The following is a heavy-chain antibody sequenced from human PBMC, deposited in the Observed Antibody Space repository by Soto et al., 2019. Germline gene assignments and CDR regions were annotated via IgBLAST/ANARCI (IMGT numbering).Heavy chain of an antibody. Sequence: PGGSLRLSCTYSGFNFRDYAMSWSRQAPGKGLEWVGVIRSKAYGETADYAASVKGRFTIYRDDSKSTAYLQMSSLQTEDTGVYYCTKYTYTSRYSYFGMDVWGHGTTVTVSS. CDR3: TKYTYTSRYSYFGMDV. CDR2: IRSKAYGETA. V-gene: IGHV3-49*03. J-gene: IGHJ6*02. CDR1: GFNFRDYA. D-gene: IGHD2-15*01.